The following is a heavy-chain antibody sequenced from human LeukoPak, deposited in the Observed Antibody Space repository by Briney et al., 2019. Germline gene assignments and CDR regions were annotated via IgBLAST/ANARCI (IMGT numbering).Heavy chain of an antibody. CDR2: VYYSGST. V-gene: IGHV4-59*01. J-gene: IGHJ4*02. D-gene: IGHD1/OR15-1a*01. CDR3: AGGPNNYYFDY. Sequence: SETLSLTCTVPGGSISSDYWSWIRQPPGKGLEWIGYVYYSGSTNCNPSLKSRVTISVDTSKNQFSLKLSSVTTADTAVYYCAGGPNNYYFDYWGQGTLVTVSS. CDR1: GGSISSDY.